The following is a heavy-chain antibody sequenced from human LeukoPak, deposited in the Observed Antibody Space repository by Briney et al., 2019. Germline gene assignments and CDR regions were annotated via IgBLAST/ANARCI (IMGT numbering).Heavy chain of an antibody. J-gene: IGHJ4*02. V-gene: IGHV3-7*01. CDR1: GFTFSDYW. CDR3: ARAQGNFGSGSYYNPGDY. CDR2: IKQDGSEK. D-gene: IGHD3-10*01. Sequence: GGSLRLSCAASGFTFSDYWMTWVRQAPGKGLEWVADIKQDGSEKYYVDSVKGRFTISRDNAKKSLYFQMNNLRAEDTAVYYCARAQGNFGSGSYYNPGDYWGQGTLVSVSS.